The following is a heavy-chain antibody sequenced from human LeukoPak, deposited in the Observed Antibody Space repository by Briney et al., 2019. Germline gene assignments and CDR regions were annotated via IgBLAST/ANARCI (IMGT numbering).Heavy chain of an antibody. CDR2: VNSNGVST. CDR1: GFTFSSYA. CDR3: VKDRDRNLARVNFDY. D-gene: IGHD5-24*01. V-gene: IGHV3-64D*06. Sequence: GGSLRLSCSASGFTFSSYALHWVRQAPGKGLEYVSGVNSNGVSTNYADSVKGRITISRDDSNNTLHLQMSSLRGEDTAVYYCVKDRDRNLARVNFDYWGQGTLVTVSS. J-gene: IGHJ4*02.